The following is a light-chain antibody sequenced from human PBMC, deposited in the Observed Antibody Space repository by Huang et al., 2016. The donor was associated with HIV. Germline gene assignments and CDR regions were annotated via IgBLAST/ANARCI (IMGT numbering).Light chain of an antibody. V-gene: IGKV1-39*01. Sequence: DIQMTQAPPSLSAAVGDRVIITCRASQIINKYLNWYQQRPGRAPKLLISGASSLQGGVSSMLSGSGSGTDFPPTIRDLQPEDTATYHCQQSYNIPRTFGQGTLLEI. CDR2: GAS. J-gene: IGKJ2*01. CDR1: QIINKY. CDR3: QQSYNIPRT.